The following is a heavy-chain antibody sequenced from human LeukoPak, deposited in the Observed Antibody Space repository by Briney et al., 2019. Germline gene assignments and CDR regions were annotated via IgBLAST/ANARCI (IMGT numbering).Heavy chain of an antibody. CDR1: GGTLSSYA. CDR3: ARAPSWGSYSYFDL. CDR2: IIPIFGTA. Sequence: GASVKVSCKASGGTLSSYAISWVRQAPGQGLEWMGGIIPIFGTANYAQKFQGRVTITTDESTSTAYMELSSLRSEDTAVYYCARAPSWGSYSYFDLWGRGTLVTVSS. D-gene: IGHD7-27*01. J-gene: IGHJ2*01. V-gene: IGHV1-69*05.